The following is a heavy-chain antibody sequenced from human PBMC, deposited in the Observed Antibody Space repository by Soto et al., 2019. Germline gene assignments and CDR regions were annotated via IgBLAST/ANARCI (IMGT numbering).Heavy chain of an antibody. CDR1: GFTFSSYA. CDR3: ARESGTVTTFADYYYYGMDV. Sequence: GGSLRLSCAASGFTFSSYAMHWVRQAPGKGLEWVAVISYDGSNKYYADSVKGRFTISRDNSKNTLYLQMNSLRAEDTAVYYCARESGTVTTFADYYYYGMDVWGQGTTVTISS. V-gene: IGHV3-30-3*01. CDR2: ISYDGSNK. J-gene: IGHJ6*02. D-gene: IGHD4-4*01.